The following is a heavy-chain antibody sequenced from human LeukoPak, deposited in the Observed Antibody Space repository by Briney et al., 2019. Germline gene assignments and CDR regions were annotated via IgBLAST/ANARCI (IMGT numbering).Heavy chain of an antibody. CDR1: GFIFSDYY. J-gene: IGHJ5*02. V-gene: IGHV3-66*03. CDR2: IRDSGEA. CDR3: ARDRAANQDWVEFDP. D-gene: IGHD3/OR15-3a*01. Sequence: QPGGSLRLSCAVSGFIFSDYYMSWVRQAPGKGLEWVGLIRDSGEAFYSDFARGRFAISRDESENTLYLQMNSLRVEDTAVYFWARDRAANQDWVEFDPWGQGTPVIVSS.